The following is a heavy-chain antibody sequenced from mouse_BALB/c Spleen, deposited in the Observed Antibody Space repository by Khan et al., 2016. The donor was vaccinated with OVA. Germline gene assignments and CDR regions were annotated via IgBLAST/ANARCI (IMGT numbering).Heavy chain of an antibody. CDR2: VSTGGSYT. V-gene: IGHV5-6*01. Sequence: EGELGEAGGDLVKPGGSLKLSCAASGFTFSTYGMSWVRQTPDKRLEWVATVSTGGSYTYYPDSVKGRFTISRDNTKNTLYLQMSGLKSEDTAMFYCTRLAYYYDSEGFAYWGQGTLVTVSA. J-gene: IGHJ3*01. D-gene: IGHD1-1*01. CDR1: GFTFSTYG. CDR3: TRLAYYYDSEGFAY.